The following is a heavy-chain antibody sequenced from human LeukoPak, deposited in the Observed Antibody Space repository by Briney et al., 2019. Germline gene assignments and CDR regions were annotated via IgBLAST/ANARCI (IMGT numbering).Heavy chain of an antibody. D-gene: IGHD3-10*01. CDR2: IWHDGSHK. V-gene: IGHV3-33*01. CDR3: AGEIFGSGSYPDF. Sequence: GGSLRLSCAASGFAFNTYAMHWVRQAPGQGLEWVALIWHDGSHKFYSNSVRGQFTISRDNSKNTVSLQMNNLRPEDMAVYYCAGEIFGSGSYPDFWGQGTLVTVSS. J-gene: IGHJ4*02. CDR1: GFAFNTYA.